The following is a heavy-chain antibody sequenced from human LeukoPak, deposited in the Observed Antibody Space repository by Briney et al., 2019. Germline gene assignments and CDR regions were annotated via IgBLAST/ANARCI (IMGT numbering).Heavy chain of an antibody. J-gene: IGHJ3*01. Sequence: GGSLRLSCVVSGFTVSSNDMSWVRQAPGKGLEWVSVIFSGGRTDYADSVKGRFTISRDNSKSTVYLQMNNLRAEDTAVYYCGSAIRNAVDVWGQGTMVAVSS. V-gene: IGHV3-66*01. CDR3: GSAIRNAVDV. CDR2: IFSGGRT. CDR1: GFTVSSND.